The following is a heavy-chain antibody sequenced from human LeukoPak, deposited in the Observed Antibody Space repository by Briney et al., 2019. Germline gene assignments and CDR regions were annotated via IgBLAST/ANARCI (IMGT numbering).Heavy chain of an antibody. Sequence: SVKVTCKASGGTFSSYAISWVRQAPGQGLEWMGGIIPIFGTANYAQKFQGRVTITADESTSTAYMELSSLRSEDTAVYYCASGESDTARYYFDYWGQGTLVTVSS. J-gene: IGHJ4*02. CDR3: ASGESDTARYYFDY. V-gene: IGHV1-69*13. CDR2: IIPIFGTA. CDR1: GGTFSSYA. D-gene: IGHD5-18*01.